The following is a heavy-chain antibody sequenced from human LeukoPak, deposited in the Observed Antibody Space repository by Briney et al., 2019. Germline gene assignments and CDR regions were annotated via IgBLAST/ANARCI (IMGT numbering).Heavy chain of an antibody. J-gene: IGHJ5*02. CDR1: GGTFSSYI. V-gene: IGHV1-69*04. D-gene: IGHD6-6*01. Sequence: ASVKVSCKASGGTFSSYIISWVRQAPGQGLEWMGRIIPILGIANYAQKFQGRVTITADKSTSTAYMELSSLRSEDTAVYYCARDFGGRIAAPLGRHWFDPWGQGTLVTVSS. CDR3: ARDFGGRIAAPLGRHWFDP. CDR2: IIPILGIA.